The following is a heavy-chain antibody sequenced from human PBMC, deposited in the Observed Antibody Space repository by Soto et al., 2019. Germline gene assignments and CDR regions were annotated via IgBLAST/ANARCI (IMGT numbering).Heavy chain of an antibody. CDR2: INPNSGGT. V-gene: IGHV1-2*04. CDR3: ARASCSSTSCYYMRLFDY. D-gene: IGHD2-2*01. J-gene: IGHJ4*02. Sequence: ASVKVSCEACGYTFTGYYMHWVRQAPGQGLEWMGWINPNSGGTNYAQKFQGWVTMTRDTSISTAYMELSRLRSDDTAVYYCARASCSSTSCYYMRLFDYWGQGTLVTVSS. CDR1: GYTFTGYY.